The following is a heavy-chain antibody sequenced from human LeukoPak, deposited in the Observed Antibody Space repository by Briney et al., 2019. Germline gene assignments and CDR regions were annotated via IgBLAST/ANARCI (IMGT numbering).Heavy chain of an antibody. Sequence: ASVKVSCKASGYTFTSDGICWVRQAPGQGLEWMGWISAYNGNTNYAQKLQGRVTMTTDTSTSTAYMELRSLRSDDTAVYYCARVRGYCSSTSCHNWFDPWGQGTLVTVSS. V-gene: IGHV1-18*01. J-gene: IGHJ5*02. CDR3: ARVRGYCSSTSCHNWFDP. CDR2: ISAYNGNT. CDR1: GYTFTSDG. D-gene: IGHD2-2*01.